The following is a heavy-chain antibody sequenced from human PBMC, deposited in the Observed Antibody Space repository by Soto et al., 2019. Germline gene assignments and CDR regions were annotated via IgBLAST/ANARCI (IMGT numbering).Heavy chain of an antibody. D-gene: IGHD2-2*01. V-gene: IGHV5-51*01. CDR3: ARGYCTTTICDHWSYX. Sequence: GEALKISWTGVGYSFTSYWIGWVRQMPGKGLELMVLIYHGDSDTRYSPSFQGQVTISADKSITTAYLQWSSLKASDTAMYYCARGYCTTTICDHWSYXWGQGTL. CDR2: IYHGDSDT. CDR1: GYSFTSYW. J-gene: IGHJ5*02.